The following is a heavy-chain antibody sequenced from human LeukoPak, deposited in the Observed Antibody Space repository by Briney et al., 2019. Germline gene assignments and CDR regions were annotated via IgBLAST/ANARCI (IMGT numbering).Heavy chain of an antibody. CDR3: ARHVDCSGGSCYPYYFDY. J-gene: IGHJ4*02. CDR2: IDPSDSYT. Sequence: GESLKISCKGSGYSFTSYWISWVRQMPGKGLEWMGRIDPSDSYTNYSPPFQGHITISADKSISTAYLQWSSLKASDTAMYYCARHVDCSGGSCYPYYFDYWGRGTLVTVSS. V-gene: IGHV5-10-1*01. D-gene: IGHD2-15*01. CDR1: GYSFTSYW.